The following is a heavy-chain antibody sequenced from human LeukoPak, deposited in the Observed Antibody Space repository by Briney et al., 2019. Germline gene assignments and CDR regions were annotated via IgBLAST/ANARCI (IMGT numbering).Heavy chain of an antibody. V-gene: IGHV1-69*04. J-gene: IGHJ6*02. Sequence: SVKVCCKTSGGTFSSSAITWVRQAPGQGLEWMGRIIPVLNITRYTQKLQGRVTITADTSTSTVYMELSSLRSEETAVYYCARDQGLTAPPPYGLDVWGQGTTVIVSS. CDR2: IIPVLNIT. CDR1: GGTFSSSA. CDR3: ARDQGLTAPPPYGLDV. D-gene: IGHD5-18*01.